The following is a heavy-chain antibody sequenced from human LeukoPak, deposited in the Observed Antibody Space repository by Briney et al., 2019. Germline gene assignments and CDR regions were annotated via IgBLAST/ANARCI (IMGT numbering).Heavy chain of an antibody. CDR3: ARASLVATEYNWFDP. V-gene: IGHV4-34*01. D-gene: IGHD5-12*01. J-gene: IGHJ5*02. CDR1: GGSFSGYY. Sequence: PSETLSLTCAVYGGSFSGYYWSCIRQPPGKGLEWIGEINHSGSTNYNPSLKSRVTISVDTSKNQFSLKLSSVTAADTAVYYCARASLVATEYNWFDPWGQGTLVTVSS. CDR2: INHSGST.